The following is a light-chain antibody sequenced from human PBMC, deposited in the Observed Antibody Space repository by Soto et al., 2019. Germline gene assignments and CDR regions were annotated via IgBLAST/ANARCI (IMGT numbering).Light chain of an antibody. CDR3: QQYNTWPFT. J-gene: IGKJ3*01. V-gene: IGKV3D-15*01. CDR1: QNVNID. CDR2: SAS. Sequence: EIVLTQSPATLSVSPGESATLSCRASQNVNIDLVWYQQKPGQAPKVLMFSASARETGIPARFSGGGPETEFTLTISSLQPEDSAVYYCQQYNTWPFTFGPGTKVDIK.